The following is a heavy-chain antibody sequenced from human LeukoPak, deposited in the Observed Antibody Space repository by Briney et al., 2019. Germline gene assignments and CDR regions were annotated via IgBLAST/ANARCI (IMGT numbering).Heavy chain of an antibody. CDR2: IYPGDSDT. J-gene: IGHJ3*02. Sequence: TGESLKISCKGSGYSFTSYWIGWVRQLPGKGLEWMGIIYPGDSDTRYSPSFQGQVTISADKSISTAYLQWSSLKASDTAMYYCARGYCSSTSCYAGRAFDIWGQGTMVTVS. CDR1: GYSFTSYW. CDR3: ARGYCSSTSCYAGRAFDI. D-gene: IGHD2-2*01. V-gene: IGHV5-51*01.